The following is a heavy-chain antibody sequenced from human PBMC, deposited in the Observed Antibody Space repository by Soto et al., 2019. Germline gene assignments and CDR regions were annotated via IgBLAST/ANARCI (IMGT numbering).Heavy chain of an antibody. CDR3: ARDGSSNWVDY. V-gene: IGHV1-46*01. CDR2: INPSGGST. CDR1: GYTFTIYY. Sequence: QVQLVQSGAEEKKPGASVKVSCKASGYTFTIYYMHWVRQAPGQGLEWMGRINPSGGSTSYAQKFQGRVTMTRDTSTRTVYMDLSSLRSDDTAVYYCARDGSSNWVDYWGQGTLVTVSS. J-gene: IGHJ4*02. D-gene: IGHD7-27*01.